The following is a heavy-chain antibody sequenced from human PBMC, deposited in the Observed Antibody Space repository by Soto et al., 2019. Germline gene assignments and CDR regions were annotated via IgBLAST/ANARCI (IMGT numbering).Heavy chain of an antibody. D-gene: IGHD2-21*01. CDR2: INHSGST. Sequence: SETLSLTCAVYGGSFSGYYWSWIRQPPGKGLEWIGEINHSGSTNYNPSLKSRVTISVDTSRNQFSLKLSSVTAADTAVYYCARERIVVVIAIPRVYAFDIWGQGTMVTVSS. CDR3: ARERIVVVIAIPRVYAFDI. V-gene: IGHV4-34*01. CDR1: GGSFSGYY. J-gene: IGHJ3*02.